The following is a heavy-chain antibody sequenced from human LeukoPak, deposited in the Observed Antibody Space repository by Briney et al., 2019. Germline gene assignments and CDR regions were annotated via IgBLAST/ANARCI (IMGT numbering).Heavy chain of an antibody. J-gene: IGHJ5*02. D-gene: IGHD4-11*01. CDR2: ISSSSRYI. V-gene: IGHV3-21*01. CDR1: GFTFNTYS. Sequence: GGYLRLSCAASGFTFNTYSMNWVPPAPGKGLEWVLSISSSSRYIYYADSVKGRFTISRDNAKNSLYLQMNSLRAEDTAVYYCARDREYTDYLHKWFDPWGEGTLVTVSS. CDR3: ARDREYTDYLHKWFDP.